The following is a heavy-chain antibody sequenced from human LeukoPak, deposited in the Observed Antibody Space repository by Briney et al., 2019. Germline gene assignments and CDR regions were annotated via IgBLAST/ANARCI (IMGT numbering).Heavy chain of an antibody. V-gene: IGHV5-51*01. CDR2: IYPDDSDT. CDR1: GYSFTSYW. CDR3: ARRSSYYYDSSGYYADYFDY. Sequence: GESLKISCKGSGYSFTSYWIGWVRQMPGKGLEWMGIIYPDDSDTRYSPSFQGQVTISADKSISTAYLQWSSLKASDTAMYYCARRSSYYYDSSGYYADYFDYWGQGTLVTVSS. J-gene: IGHJ4*02. D-gene: IGHD3-22*01.